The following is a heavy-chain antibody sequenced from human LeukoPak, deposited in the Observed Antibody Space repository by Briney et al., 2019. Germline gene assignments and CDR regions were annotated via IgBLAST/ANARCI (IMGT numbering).Heavy chain of an antibody. CDR2: ISGSGGST. CDR1: GFTFSSYG. Sequence: GGSLRLSCAASGFTFSSYGMSWVRRAPGKGLEWVSAISGSGGSTYYADSVKGRFTISRDNSKNTLYLQMNSLRAEDTAVYYCASNSGYEKGYWGQGTLATVSS. J-gene: IGHJ4*02. CDR3: ASNSGYEKGY. V-gene: IGHV3-23*01. D-gene: IGHD5-12*01.